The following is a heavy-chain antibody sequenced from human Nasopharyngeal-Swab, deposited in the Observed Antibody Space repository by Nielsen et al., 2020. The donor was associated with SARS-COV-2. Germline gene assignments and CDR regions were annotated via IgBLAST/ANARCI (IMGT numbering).Heavy chain of an antibody. V-gene: IGHV1-46*01. CDR3: ASALGYCSGGSCYFEYYFDY. CDR2: INPSGGST. D-gene: IGHD2-15*01. J-gene: IGHJ4*02. Sequence: ASVKVSCKASGYTFTSYYMHWVRQAPGQGLEWMGIINPSGGSTSYAQTFQGRVTMTRDTSTSTVYMELSSLRSEDTDVYYCASALGYCSGGSCYFEYYFDYWGQGTLVTVSS. CDR1: GYTFTSYY.